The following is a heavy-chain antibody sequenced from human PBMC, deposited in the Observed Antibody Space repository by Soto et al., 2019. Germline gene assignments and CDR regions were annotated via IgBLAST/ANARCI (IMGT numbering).Heavy chain of an antibody. D-gene: IGHD5-18*01. J-gene: IGHJ6*02. CDR2: ISYDGSNK. CDR3: AKDECKVQLWLRDGMDV. CDR1: GFTFSSYG. Sequence: PGGSLRLSCAASGFTFSSYGMHWVRQAPGKGLEWVAVISYDGSNKYYADSVKGRFTISRDNSKNTLYLQMNSLRAEDTAVYYCAKDECKVQLWLRDGMDVWGQGTTVTVSS. V-gene: IGHV3-30*18.